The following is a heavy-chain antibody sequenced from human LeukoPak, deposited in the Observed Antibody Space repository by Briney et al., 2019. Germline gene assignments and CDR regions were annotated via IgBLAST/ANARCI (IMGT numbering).Heavy chain of an antibody. CDR3: AGRLWRRDGYNLSAFDI. D-gene: IGHD5-24*01. J-gene: IGHJ3*02. CDR1: GGSISSYY. V-gene: IGHV4-59*01. CDR2: IYYSGST. Sequence: PSETLSLTCTVSGGSISSYYWNWIRQPPGKGLEWIGYIYYSGSTNYNPSLKSRVTISVDTSKNQFSLKLSSVTAADTAVHYCAGRLWRRDGYNLSAFDIWGQGTMVTVSS.